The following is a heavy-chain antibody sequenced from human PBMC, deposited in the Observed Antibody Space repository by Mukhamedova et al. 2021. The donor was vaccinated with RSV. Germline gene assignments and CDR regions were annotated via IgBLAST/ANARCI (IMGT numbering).Heavy chain of an antibody. CDR3: AKDIRPWELLLLGYFDL. CDR2: ISWNSGSI. Sequence: VSGISWNSGSIGYADSVKGRFTISRDNAKNSLYLQMNSLRAEDTALYYCAKDIRPWELLLLGYFDLWGRGTLVTVSS. D-gene: IGHD1-26*01. V-gene: IGHV3-9*01. J-gene: IGHJ2*01.